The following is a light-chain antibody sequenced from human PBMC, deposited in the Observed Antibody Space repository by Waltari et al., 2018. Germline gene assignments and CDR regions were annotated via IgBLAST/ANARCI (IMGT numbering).Light chain of an antibody. CDR1: ALPNQY. Sequence: SYELTQPPSVSVSPGQTARITCSGDALPNQYGYWYQEKSGQAPVLVIYEDNKRRSGLPESFCGASSGTMVTLTISGAQVEDEGDYYCYSTDRTGKQRVFGGGTKLTVL. J-gene: IGLJ2*01. CDR2: EDN. V-gene: IGLV3-10*01. CDR3: YSTDRTGKQRV.